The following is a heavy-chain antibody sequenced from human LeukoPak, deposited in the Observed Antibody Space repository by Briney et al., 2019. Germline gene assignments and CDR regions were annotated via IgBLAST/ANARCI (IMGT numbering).Heavy chain of an antibody. CDR2: TRDSGSGM. V-gene: IGHV3-21*05. CDR3: ARDDNWGFDY. D-gene: IGHD7-27*01. Sequence: GGSLRLSCAASGFAFSDYSMNWVRQAPGKGLEWVANTRDSGSGMGSGNYYAGAVKGRFTISRDNTKNSLYLQMNSLRAEDTAFYYCARDDNWGFDYWGQGALVTVSS. CDR1: GFAFSDYS. J-gene: IGHJ4*02.